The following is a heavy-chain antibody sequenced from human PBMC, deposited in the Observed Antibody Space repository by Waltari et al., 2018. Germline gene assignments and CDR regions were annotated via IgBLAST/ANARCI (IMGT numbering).Heavy chain of an antibody. Sequence: QVQLVQSGPEVKKPGASVKISCKASGYTFSSYGIAWVRQAPGQGLEWMGWISPYNGDTSYGENVQGRVTMTTDTSAITAYLERRSLTSDDTGVFYCARGGGLRLGELSSHLDYWGQGTPVTVSS. V-gene: IGHV1-18*01. CDR3: ARGGGLRLGELSSHLDY. CDR1: GYTFSSYG. D-gene: IGHD3-16*02. CDR2: ISPYNGDT. J-gene: IGHJ4*02.